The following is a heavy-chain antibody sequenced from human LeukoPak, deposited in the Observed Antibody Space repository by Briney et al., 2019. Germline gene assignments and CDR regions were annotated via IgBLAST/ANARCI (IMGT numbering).Heavy chain of an antibody. J-gene: IGHJ4*02. CDR3: ARTKYCSSTSCYLDYFDY. V-gene: IGHV1-3*01. CDR1: GGTFSSYA. Sequence: VKVSCKASGGTFSSYAISWVRQAPGQRLEWMGWINAGNGNTKYSQKFQGRVTITRDTSASTAYMELSSLRSEDTAVYYCARTKYCSSTSCYLDYFDYWGQGTLVTVSS. CDR2: INAGNGNT. D-gene: IGHD2-2*01.